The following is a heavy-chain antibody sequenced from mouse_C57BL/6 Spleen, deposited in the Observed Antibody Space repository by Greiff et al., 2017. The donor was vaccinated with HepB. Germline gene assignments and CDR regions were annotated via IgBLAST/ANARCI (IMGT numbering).Heavy chain of an antibody. V-gene: IGHV3-6*01. J-gene: IGHJ2*01. CDR2: ISYDGSN. D-gene: IGHD4-1*01. Sequence: EVKLMESGPGLVKPSQSLSLTCSVTGYSITSGYYWNWIRQFPGNKLEWMGYISYDGSNNYNPSLKNRISITRDTSKNQFFLKLNSVTTEDTATYYCARERDWDDHFDYWGQGTTLTVSS. CDR1: GYSITSGYY. CDR3: ARERDWDDHFDY.